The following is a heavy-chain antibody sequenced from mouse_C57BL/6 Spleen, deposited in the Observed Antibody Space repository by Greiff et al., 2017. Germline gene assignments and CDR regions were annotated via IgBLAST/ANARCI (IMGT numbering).Heavy chain of an antibody. CDR1: GFTFSSYG. Sequence: EVQLQASGGDLVKPGGSLKLSCAASGFTFSSYGLSWVRPTPDTRLEWVATLSSGGSYTYYPDSVKGRFTISRDNAKNTLYLQMSSLKSEDTAMYYCARRDGSSPYFDYWGQGTTLTVSS. CDR3: ARRDGSSPYFDY. J-gene: IGHJ2*01. V-gene: IGHV5-6*01. D-gene: IGHD1-1*01. CDR2: LSSGGSYT.